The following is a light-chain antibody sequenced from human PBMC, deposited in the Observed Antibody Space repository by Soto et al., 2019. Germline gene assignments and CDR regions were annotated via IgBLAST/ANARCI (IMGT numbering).Light chain of an antibody. Sequence: EIVLTQSPGTLSLSPGERATLSCRASQSVRSSYLAWYQQKPGQAPRLLIYGASSRATGIPDRFSGSGSGTDFTLTISRLEPEDFAVYYCQQYGNSPRWTFGQGTKVEIK. CDR1: QSVRSSY. V-gene: IGKV3-20*01. J-gene: IGKJ1*01. CDR3: QQYGNSPRWT. CDR2: GAS.